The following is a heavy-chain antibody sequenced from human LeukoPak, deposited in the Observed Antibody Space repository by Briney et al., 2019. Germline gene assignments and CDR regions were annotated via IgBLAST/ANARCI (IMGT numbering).Heavy chain of an antibody. J-gene: IGHJ4*02. CDR1: GDSVSGNSAT. CDR2: TYYRSKWYN. Sequence: SQTLSLTCAISGDSVSGNSATWNWIRQSPSRGLEWLGRTYYRSKWYNDYALSVKSQISINSDTSKNQFSLQLNSVTPEDTAVYYCASGSLEFDNWGQGTLVTVSS. V-gene: IGHV6-1*01. CDR3: ASGSLEFDN. D-gene: IGHD1-1*01.